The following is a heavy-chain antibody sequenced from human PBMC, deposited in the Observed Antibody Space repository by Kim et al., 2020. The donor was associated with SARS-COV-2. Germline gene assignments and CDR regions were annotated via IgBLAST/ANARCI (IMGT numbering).Heavy chain of an antibody. D-gene: IGHD3-3*02. J-gene: IGHJ2*01. Sequence: SVKVYCKASGDTFSSNSFYWVRQAPGQGPEWMGGIIPAFGTTNYAQKFQGRITITADESTNTGSMELSSLRSEDTAVYYCARFSGIYSYSYFDLWGRGTPVTVAS. CDR3: ARFSGIYSYSYFDL. CDR2: IIPAFGTT. V-gene: IGHV1-69*13. CDR1: GDTFSSNS.